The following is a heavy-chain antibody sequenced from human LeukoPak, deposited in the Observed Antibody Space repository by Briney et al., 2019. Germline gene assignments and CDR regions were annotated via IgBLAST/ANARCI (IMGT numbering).Heavy chain of an antibody. CDR1: GGSISSSSYY. Sequence: SETLSLTCTVSGGSISSSSYYWGWIRQPPGKGLEWIGSIYTSGSTNYNPSLKSRVTMSVDTSKNQFSLKLSSVTAADTAVYYCARDGGDFWSGYYTPYYYYMDVWGKGTTVTVSS. V-gene: IGHV4-39*07. J-gene: IGHJ6*03. CDR3: ARDGGDFWSGYYTPYYYYMDV. D-gene: IGHD3-3*01. CDR2: IYTSGST.